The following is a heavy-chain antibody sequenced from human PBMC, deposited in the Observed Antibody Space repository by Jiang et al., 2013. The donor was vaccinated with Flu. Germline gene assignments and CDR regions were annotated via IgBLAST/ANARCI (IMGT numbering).Heavy chain of an antibody. CDR2: INPNSGGT. J-gene: IGHJ2*01. V-gene: IGHV1-2*05. CDR1: GYTFTGYY. CDR3: ARGAAAAGKPYWYFDL. Sequence: SVKVSCKASGYTFTGYYMHWVRQAPGQGLEWMGRINPNSGGTNYAQKFQGRVTMTRDTSISTAYMELSRLRSDDTVVYYCARGAAAAGKPYWYFDLWGRGTLVTVSS. D-gene: IGHD6-13*01.